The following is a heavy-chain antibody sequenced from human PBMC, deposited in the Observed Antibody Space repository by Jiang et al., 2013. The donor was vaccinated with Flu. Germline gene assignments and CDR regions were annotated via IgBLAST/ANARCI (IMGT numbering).Heavy chain of an antibody. CDR1: GFSLSTSGMR. V-gene: IGHV2-70*04. CDR2: IDWDDDK. Sequence: TFSGFSLSTSGMRVSWDPVRPPREGPWSGLARIDWDDDKFYSTSLKSRLTITKDTSKNQVVLTMTNMDPVDTATYYCALTGDGGSYLHHYFDYWGQGTLVTVSS. D-gene: IGHD1-26*01. CDR3: ALTGDGGSYLHHYFDY. J-gene: IGHJ4*02.